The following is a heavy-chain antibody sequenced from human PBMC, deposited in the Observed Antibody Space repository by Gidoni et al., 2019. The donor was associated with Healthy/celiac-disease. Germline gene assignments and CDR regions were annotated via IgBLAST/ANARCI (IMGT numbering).Heavy chain of an antibody. D-gene: IGHD3-10*01. CDR1: GYTLPSYA. Sequence: QLQLVQSGAEVQKPGASAQVSCNASGYTLPSYAMHWVRQAHGQRHEWMGWINAGNGNTKYSQKFQGRVTITRDTSASTAYMELSSLRSEDTAVCYCARLLWFGELLEDGWFDPWGQGTLVTVSS. CDR2: INAGNGNT. V-gene: IGHV1-3*01. CDR3: ARLLWFGELLEDGWFDP. J-gene: IGHJ5*02.